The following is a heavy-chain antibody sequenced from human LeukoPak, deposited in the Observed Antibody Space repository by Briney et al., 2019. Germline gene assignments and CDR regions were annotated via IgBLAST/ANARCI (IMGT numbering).Heavy chain of an antibody. Sequence: GGSLRLSCAASGFTFSSYSMNWVRQAPGKGLEWVSSISSSSSYKYYADSVKGRFTISRYNAKNSLYLQMNSLRAEDTAVYYCARGWYYYDSTPGYWGQGTLVTVSS. J-gene: IGHJ4*02. CDR2: ISSSSSYK. V-gene: IGHV3-21*01. CDR1: GFTFSSYS. CDR3: ARGWYYYDSTPGY. D-gene: IGHD3-22*01.